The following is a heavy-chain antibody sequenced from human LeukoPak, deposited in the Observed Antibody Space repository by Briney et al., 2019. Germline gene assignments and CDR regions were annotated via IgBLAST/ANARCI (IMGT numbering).Heavy chain of an antibody. CDR3: ARDPYSGTYGDTYYYYMDV. D-gene: IGHD1-26*01. V-gene: IGHV3-21*01. CDR1: GFSFSSYN. Sequence: GGSLRLSCAASGFSFSSYNRNWVRQTPGKGLEWVSSITSSSTYTFYADSVKGRFTISRDNARNSLYLQMNSLRAEDTAVYYCARDPYSGTYGDTYYYYMDVWGKGTTVTISS. CDR2: ITSSSTYT. J-gene: IGHJ6*03.